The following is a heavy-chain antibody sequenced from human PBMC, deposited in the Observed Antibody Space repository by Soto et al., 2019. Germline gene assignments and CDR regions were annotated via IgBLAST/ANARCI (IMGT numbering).Heavy chain of an antibody. Sequence: QLQLQESGPGLVKPSETLSLTCTVSGGSISSSSYYWGWIRQPPGKGLEWIGSIYYSGSTYYNPSLKSRVTISVDTSNNHFSLKLSSVTAADTAVYYCARRGVEAGATDWGQGTLVTVSS. CDR1: GGSISSSSYY. CDR2: IYYSGST. D-gene: IGHD1-26*01. V-gene: IGHV4-39*01. CDR3: ARRGVEAGATD. J-gene: IGHJ4*02.